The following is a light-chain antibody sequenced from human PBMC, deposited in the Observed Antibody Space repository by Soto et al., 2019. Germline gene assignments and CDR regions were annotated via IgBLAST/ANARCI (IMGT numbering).Light chain of an antibody. V-gene: IGLV2-14*01. CDR1: SRGVGGYNY. Sequence: QSVLTQPASVSGSPGQSITISCTGTSRGVGGYNYVSWYQQHPGKAPKLMIYDVSDRPSGVSNRFSGSKSGNTASLTISGLQAEDEADYYCSSYTNSRTLVFGGGTKVTVL. J-gene: IGLJ2*01. CDR3: SSYTNSRTLV. CDR2: DVS.